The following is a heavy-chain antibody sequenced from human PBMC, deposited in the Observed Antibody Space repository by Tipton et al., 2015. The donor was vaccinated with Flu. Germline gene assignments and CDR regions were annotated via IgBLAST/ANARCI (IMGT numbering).Heavy chain of an antibody. Sequence: TLSLTCTVSGFSISFGYYWGWIRQPPGKGLEWIRNVYHSGSAYYNPSLNSRATISVDTSKNQFSLRLSSVTAADTAVYYCARETGTYYDSSGPTRPWGQGTLVTVSS. CDR2: VYHSGSA. V-gene: IGHV4-38-2*02. J-gene: IGHJ5*02. CDR3: ARETGTYYDSSGPTRP. CDR1: GFSISFGYY. D-gene: IGHD3-22*01.